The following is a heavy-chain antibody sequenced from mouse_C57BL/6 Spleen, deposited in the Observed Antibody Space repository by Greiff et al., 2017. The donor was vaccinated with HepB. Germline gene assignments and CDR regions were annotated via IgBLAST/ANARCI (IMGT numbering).Heavy chain of an antibody. CDR2: IYPGNSDT. V-gene: IGHV1-5*01. CDR1: GYTFTSYW. CDR3: TRSDGYYLAWFAY. Sequence: VHVKQSGTVLARPGASVKMSCKTSGYTFTSYWMHWVKQRPGQGLEWIGAIYPGNSDTSYNQKFKGKAKLTAVTSASTAYMELSSLTNEDSAVYYCTRSDGYYLAWFAYWGQGTLVTVSA. D-gene: IGHD2-3*01. J-gene: IGHJ3*01.